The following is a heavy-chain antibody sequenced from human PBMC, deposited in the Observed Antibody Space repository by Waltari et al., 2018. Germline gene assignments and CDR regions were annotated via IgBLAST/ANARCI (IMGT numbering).Heavy chain of an antibody. V-gene: IGHV1-2*06. CDR3: ASNLDYYDSSGYPSD. D-gene: IGHD3-22*01. CDR2: INPNSGGT. CDR1: GGTFTGYY. Sequence: QVQLVQSGAEVKKPGSSVKVSCKASGGTFTGYYMHWVRQAPGQGLEWMGRINPNSGGTNYAQKFQGRVTMTRDTSISTAYMELSRLRSDDTAVYYCASNLDYYDSSGYPSDWGQGTLVTVSS. J-gene: IGHJ4*02.